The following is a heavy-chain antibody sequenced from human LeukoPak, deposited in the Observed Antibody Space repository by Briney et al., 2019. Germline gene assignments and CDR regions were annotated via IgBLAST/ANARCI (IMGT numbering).Heavy chain of an antibody. Sequence: GGSLRLSSAPSGFTFTGYATSWVRPAPGGGREWVSGISVSGGSTYYADSVKGQFTISRGNSKNTLYLQMNSLRAEDTAVYYCANLDYWGQGTLVTVSS. J-gene: IGHJ4*02. V-gene: IGHV3-23*01. CDR3: ANLDY. CDR1: GFTFTGYA. CDR2: ISVSGGST.